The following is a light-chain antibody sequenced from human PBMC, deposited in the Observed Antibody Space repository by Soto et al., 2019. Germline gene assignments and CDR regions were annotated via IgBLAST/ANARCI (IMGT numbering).Light chain of an antibody. V-gene: IGKV1-5*03. Sequence: DIQMTPSHSTLSASVLYIVNITCRASQSISNWLAWHQQKPGKAPKLLIYKASTLENGVPSRFSGSGSGTDFALTISSLQPEDFATYYCHKTAANPWKFAQGTKVDIK. CDR1: QSISNW. J-gene: IGKJ1*01. CDR2: KAS. CDR3: HKTAANPWK.